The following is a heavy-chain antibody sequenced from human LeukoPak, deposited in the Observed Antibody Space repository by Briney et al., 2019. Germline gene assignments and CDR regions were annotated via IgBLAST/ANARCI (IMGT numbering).Heavy chain of an antibody. D-gene: IGHD5-18*01. CDR3: ARILYSYGYSAFDI. V-gene: IGHV3-30*04. J-gene: IGHJ3*02. CDR1: GFTFSRSA. CDR2: ISYDGGNK. Sequence: GGSLRLSCAASGFTFSRSAMHWVRQAPGKGLEWVAIISYDGGNKYYADSVKGRFTISRDNSKNTLYLQMNSLRAEDTAVYYCARILYSYGYSAFDIWGQGTMVTVSS.